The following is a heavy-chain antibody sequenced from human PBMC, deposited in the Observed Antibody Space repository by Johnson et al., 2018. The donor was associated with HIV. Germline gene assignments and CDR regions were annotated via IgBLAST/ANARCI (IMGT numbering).Heavy chain of an antibody. J-gene: IGHJ3*02. CDR2: INWNGATP. V-gene: IGHV3-20*04. D-gene: IGHD6-19*01. Sequence: VQLVESGGGVVRPGGSLRLSCAASGFTFDDYGMSWVRQAPGKGMEWISGINWNGATPGSADSVKGRFNISRDNAKNSLYLQMNSLRAEDTAVYYCARGEQWLVPDSEDAFDIWGQGTMVTVSS. CDR1: GFTFDDYG. CDR3: ARGEQWLVPDSEDAFDI.